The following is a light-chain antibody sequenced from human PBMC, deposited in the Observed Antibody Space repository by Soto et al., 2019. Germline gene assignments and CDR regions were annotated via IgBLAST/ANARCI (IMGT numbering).Light chain of an antibody. J-gene: IGKJ5*01. CDR2: GAS. CDR1: QSVSSSY. V-gene: IGKV3-20*01. CDR3: QQYGSSPIT. Sequence: IVLVPSPSTLSLSPRERSTLCCTFSQSVSSSYLAWNQQKPGQAPRLLIYGASIRPTGIPDRFSGSGPGTDFTLTISRLEPEDFAVYYCQQYGSSPITFGQGTRLEI.